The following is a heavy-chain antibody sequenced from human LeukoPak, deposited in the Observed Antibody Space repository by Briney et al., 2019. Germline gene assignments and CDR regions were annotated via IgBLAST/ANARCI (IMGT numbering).Heavy chain of an antibody. CDR2: IIPIFDTA. J-gene: IGHJ5*01. CDR3: ARGDGYGYNWFDS. V-gene: IGHV1-69*05. CDR1: GGTFSSYA. Sequence: GASVKVSCKAFGGTFSSYAITWVRQAPGQGLEWMGGIIPIFDTANYAQNFQGRVTITTDESTSTAYMELSSLRSEDTAVYYCARGDGYGYNWFDSWGQGTLVTVSS. D-gene: IGHD5-24*01.